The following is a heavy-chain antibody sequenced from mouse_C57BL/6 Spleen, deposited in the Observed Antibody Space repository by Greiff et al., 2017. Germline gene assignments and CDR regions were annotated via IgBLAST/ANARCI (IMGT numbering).Heavy chain of an antibody. CDR3: ARGATTVVDWYFDV. CDR2: INPNNGGT. J-gene: IGHJ1*03. V-gene: IGHV1-26*01. CDR1: GYTFTDYY. D-gene: IGHD1-1*01. Sequence: VQLQQSGPELVKPGASVKISCKASGYTFTDYYMNWVKQSHGKSLEWIGDINPNNGGTSYNQKFKGKATLTVDKSSSTAYMELRSLTSEDSAVYYCARGATTVVDWYFDVWGTGTTVTVSS.